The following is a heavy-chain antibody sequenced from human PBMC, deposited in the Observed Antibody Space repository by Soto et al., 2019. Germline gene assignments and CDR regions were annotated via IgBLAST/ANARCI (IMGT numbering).Heavy chain of an antibody. D-gene: IGHD2-21*02. CDR2: ISAYNGNT. V-gene: IGHV1-18*01. CDR1: GYTFTSYG. J-gene: IGHJ3*02. Sequence: ASVKVSCKASGYTFTSYGISWVRQAPGQGLEWMGWISAYNGNTNYAQKLQGRVTMTTDTSTSTAYMELRSLRSDDTAVYYCARVGIYCGGDCYAFDIWGQGTMVTVSS. CDR3: ARVGIYCGGDCYAFDI.